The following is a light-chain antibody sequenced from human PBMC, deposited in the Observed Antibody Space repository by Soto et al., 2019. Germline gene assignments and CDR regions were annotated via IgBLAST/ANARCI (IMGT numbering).Light chain of an antibody. Sequence: EIVLTQSPGTLSLSPGERATLSCRASQSVSSSYLAWYQQKPGQAPRLLIYGASSRATGIPDRFSGSGSGTDFTLNISRLEPEDFAVYYSQQYGSSFLFGQGNKLEIK. CDR1: QSVSSSY. CDR2: GAS. CDR3: QQYGSSFL. V-gene: IGKV3-20*01. J-gene: IGKJ2*01.